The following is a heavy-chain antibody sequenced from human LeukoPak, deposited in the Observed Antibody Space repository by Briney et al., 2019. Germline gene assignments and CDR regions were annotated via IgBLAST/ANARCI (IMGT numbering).Heavy chain of an antibody. V-gene: IGHV3-53*01. CDR3: ARVRSSIAAGLDY. D-gene: IGHD6-25*01. Sequence: GGSLRLSCAASGFLVSGNYMSWVRKAPGKGLGWVSVSHTDGSTYYADSVKGRFTISRDNSKNTVYLQMNSLRAEDSAIYYCARVRSSIAAGLDYWGQGTLVTVSS. J-gene: IGHJ4*02. CDR1: GFLVSGNY. CDR2: SHTDGST.